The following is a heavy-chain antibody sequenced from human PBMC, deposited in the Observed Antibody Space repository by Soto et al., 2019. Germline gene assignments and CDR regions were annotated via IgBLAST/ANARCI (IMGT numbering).Heavy chain of an antibody. Sequence: EVQVLESGGGLVKPGGSLRLSCAASGFTFSDYAMAWVRQAPGTGLEWVSSISGSGQSTFYAGSVKGRFTISRDDSANTVSVQMDSLRAEDTAIYYCVQGAGVVRSGGLDNWGQGTLVTVSS. CDR2: ISGSGQST. CDR1: GFTFSDYA. J-gene: IGHJ4*02. D-gene: IGHD1-1*01. CDR3: VQGAGVVRSGGLDN. V-gene: IGHV3-23*01.